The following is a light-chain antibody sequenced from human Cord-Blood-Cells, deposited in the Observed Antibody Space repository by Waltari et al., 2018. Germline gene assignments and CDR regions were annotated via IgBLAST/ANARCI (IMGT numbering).Light chain of an antibody. Sequence: QTALTQPASVSGSPGQSITISSTGTSSDVGSYTLVSWYQQHPGKAPKLVIYEGSKRPSGVSNRFSGSKSGNTASRTISGLQAEDEADYYCCSYAGSSIVVFGGGTKLTVL. CDR1: SSDVGSYTL. J-gene: IGLJ2*01. CDR2: EGS. V-gene: IGLV2-23*01. CDR3: CSYAGSSIVV.